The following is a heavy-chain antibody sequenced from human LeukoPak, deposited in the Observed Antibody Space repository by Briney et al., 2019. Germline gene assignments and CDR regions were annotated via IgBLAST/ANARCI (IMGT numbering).Heavy chain of an antibody. J-gene: IGHJ5*02. CDR2: IYSRGNT. CDR1: GFTFNNYAM. CDR3: ARGMAGAYDYNYFDP. V-gene: IGHV4-4*01. Sequence: PGGSLRLSCAASGFTFNNYAMSWVRQAPGKGLEWLGNIYSRGNTYYKPSLRSRVTISIDTSKNQFSLRLTSVTAADTAVYFCARGMAGAYDYNYFDPWGQGTLVTVSS. D-gene: IGHD5-12*01.